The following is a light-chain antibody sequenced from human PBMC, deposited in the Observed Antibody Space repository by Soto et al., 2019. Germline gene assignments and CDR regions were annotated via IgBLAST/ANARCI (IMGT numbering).Light chain of an antibody. Sequence: DIQLTQSPSSLSASVGDRVTITCRASQGIGNFLAWYQQKPGKVPKLLISAATLQSGVPSRFSGSGSGTDFTLDITRLQPEDVATYYCQKYSSVITFGQGTRLEIK. CDR1: QGIGNF. CDR3: QKYSSVIT. V-gene: IGKV1-27*01. CDR2: AA. J-gene: IGKJ5*01.